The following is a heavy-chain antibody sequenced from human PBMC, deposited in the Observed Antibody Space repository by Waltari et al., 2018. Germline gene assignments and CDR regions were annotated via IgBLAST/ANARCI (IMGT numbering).Heavy chain of an antibody. Sequence: QVQLVESGGGVVQPGRSLRLSCAAPGFTFSRPAMHWVRQAPGKGLEWVAVISYDGSNKYYADSVKGRFTISRDNSKNTLYLQMNSLRAEDTAVYYCARDGPYSSGWLFDYWGQGTLVTVSS. V-gene: IGHV3-30-3*01. D-gene: IGHD6-19*01. CDR3: ARDGPYSSGWLFDY. CDR1: GFTFSRPA. CDR2: ISYDGSNK. J-gene: IGHJ4*02.